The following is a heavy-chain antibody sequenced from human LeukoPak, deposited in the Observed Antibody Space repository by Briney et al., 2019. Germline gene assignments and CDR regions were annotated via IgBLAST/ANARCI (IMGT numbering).Heavy chain of an antibody. CDR1: GYTFTGYY. CDR2: INPNSGGT. D-gene: IGHD3-10*01. CDR3: RITMVRGVIGGAFDI. V-gene: IGHV1-2*06. Sequence: ASVKVSCKASGYTFTGYYMHWVRQAPGQGLEWMGRINPNSGGTNYAQKFQGRVTMTRDTSISTAYMELSRLRSDDTAMYYCRITMVRGVIGGAFDIWGQGTMVTVSS. J-gene: IGHJ3*02.